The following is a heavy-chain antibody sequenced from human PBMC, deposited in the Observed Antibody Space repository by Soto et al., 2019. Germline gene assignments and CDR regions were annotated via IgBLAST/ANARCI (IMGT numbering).Heavy chain of an antibody. CDR1: GLSFSDYS. J-gene: IGHJ4*02. CDR2: ISRGGGDT. Sequence: VQLVESGGGLVKPGGSLRLSCAASGLSFSDYSMTWIRQAPGKGPEWVARISRGGGDTEYADTVKGRFTISRDNAKNSLYLQMDSMRAEDTAVYYCTRGGRSTSYYWEFWGQATLVTVSS. V-gene: IGHV3-11*06. D-gene: IGHD3-10*01. CDR3: TRGGRSTSYYWEF.